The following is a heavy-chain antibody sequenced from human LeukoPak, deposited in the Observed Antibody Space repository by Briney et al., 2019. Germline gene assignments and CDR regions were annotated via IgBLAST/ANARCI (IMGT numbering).Heavy chain of an antibody. CDR2: IYSSGST. CDR1: GASMNSYY. J-gene: IGHJ4*02. CDR3: ARGATRDYFDY. Sequence: PSEPLSLTCTVSGASMNSYYWSWLRQPPGKGLEWIGYIYSSGSTNYNPSLKSRVTISVDTSKNQFSRKLTSMAAADTAVYHGARGATRDYFDYWGQGTLVTVSS. V-gene: IGHV4-59*01.